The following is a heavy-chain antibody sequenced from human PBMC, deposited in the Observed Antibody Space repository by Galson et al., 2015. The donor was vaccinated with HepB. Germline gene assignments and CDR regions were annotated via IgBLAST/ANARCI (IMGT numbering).Heavy chain of an antibody. Sequence: SLRLSCAASGFTFSSYGMHWVRQAPGKGLEWVAFIRYDGSNKYYADSVKGRFTISRDNSKNTLYLQMNSLRAEDTAVYYCAKVGVLRYFDWLFFDYWGQGTLVTVSS. CDR1: GFTFSSYG. CDR3: AKVGVLRYFDWLFFDY. J-gene: IGHJ4*02. CDR2: IRYDGSNK. D-gene: IGHD3-9*01. V-gene: IGHV3-30*02.